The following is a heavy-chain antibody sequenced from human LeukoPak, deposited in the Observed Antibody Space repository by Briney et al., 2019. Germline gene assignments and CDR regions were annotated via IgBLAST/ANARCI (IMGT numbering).Heavy chain of an antibody. Sequence: GRSLRLSCAASGFTFSSYAMHWVRQAPGKGLEWVAVISYDGSNKYYADSVKGRFTISRDNSKNTLYLQMNSLRAEDTAVYYCAKDMYSTAWYGVFDYWGQGTLVTVSS. CDR2: ISYDGSNK. CDR1: GFTFSSYA. J-gene: IGHJ4*02. V-gene: IGHV3-30-3*01. CDR3: AKDMYSTAWYGVFDY. D-gene: IGHD6-19*01.